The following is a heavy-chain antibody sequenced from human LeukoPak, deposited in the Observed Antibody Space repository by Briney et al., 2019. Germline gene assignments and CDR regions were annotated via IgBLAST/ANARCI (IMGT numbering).Heavy chain of an antibody. Sequence: GESLKISYKGSGYRFTSYWVGWVRQMPGKGLEWMGIIYPGDSDTRYSPSFQGQVTISADKSISTAYLQWSSLRASDTAMYYCARSPPSYYDSSGPTEFDIWGQGTMVTVSS. CDR1: GYRFTSYW. D-gene: IGHD3-22*01. J-gene: IGHJ3*02. CDR3: ARSPPSYYDSSGPTEFDI. CDR2: IYPGDSDT. V-gene: IGHV5-51*01.